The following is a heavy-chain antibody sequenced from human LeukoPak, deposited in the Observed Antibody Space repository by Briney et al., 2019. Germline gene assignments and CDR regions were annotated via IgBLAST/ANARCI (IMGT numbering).Heavy chain of an antibody. CDR3: ARESMYSSVGSYGFDI. J-gene: IGHJ3*02. CDR1: GGSTSSYY. Sequence: SETLSLTCTVSGGSTSSYYWNWIRQPPGKELEWIGNIYYSGSTNYNPYPKSRVTISIDTSKNQFSLKVNSAIAADTAVYYCARESMYSSVGSYGFDIWGQGTMVTVSS. V-gene: IGHV4-59*01. CDR2: IYYSGST. D-gene: IGHD3-10*01.